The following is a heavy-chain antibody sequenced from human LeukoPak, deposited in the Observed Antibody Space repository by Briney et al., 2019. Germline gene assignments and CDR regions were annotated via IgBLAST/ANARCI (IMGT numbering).Heavy chain of an antibody. CDR2: ISSSGSTI. CDR1: GFTFSSYW. D-gene: IGHD5-18*01. Sequence: GGSLRLSCAASGFTFSSYWMSWVRQAPGKGLEWVLYISSSGSTIYYADSVKGRFTISRDNAKNSLYLQMNSLRAEDTAVYYCARGGSGYSYGKIDYWGQGTLVAVSS. CDR3: ARGGSGYSYGKIDY. J-gene: IGHJ4*02. V-gene: IGHV3-48*04.